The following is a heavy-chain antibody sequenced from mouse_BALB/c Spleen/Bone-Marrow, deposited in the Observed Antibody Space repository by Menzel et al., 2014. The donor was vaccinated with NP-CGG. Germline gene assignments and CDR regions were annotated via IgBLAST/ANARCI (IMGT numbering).Heavy chain of an antibody. Sequence: QVQLQQSGAELGMPGASVEMSCKASGYTFTDNWMYWVKQRPGQGLEWIGAIDTSDSYTNFNQKLMGKASLTVDASSSTAYMQVSSLTSDDSAVYYCARGGHDFSLDYWGQGTSVTVSS. V-gene: IGHV1-69*01. CDR3: ARGGHDFSLDY. CDR1: GYTFTDNW. D-gene: IGHD2-4*01. J-gene: IGHJ4*01. CDR2: IDTSDSYT.